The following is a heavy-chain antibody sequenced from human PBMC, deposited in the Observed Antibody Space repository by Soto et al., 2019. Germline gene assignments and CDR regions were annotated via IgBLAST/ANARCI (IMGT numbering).Heavy chain of an antibody. V-gene: IGHV1-18*01. J-gene: IGHJ5*02. CDR3: ARDEDGDYVRDNWFDP. D-gene: IGHD4-17*01. CDR2: ISAYNGNT. CDR1: GYTFTSYG. Sequence: QVQLVQSGAEVKKPGASVKVSCKASGYTFTSYGISWVRQAPGQGLEWMGWISAYNGNTNYAQKLQGRVTMTTDTATSTAYMELRSLRSDDTAVYYCARDEDGDYVRDNWFDPWGQGTLVTVSS.